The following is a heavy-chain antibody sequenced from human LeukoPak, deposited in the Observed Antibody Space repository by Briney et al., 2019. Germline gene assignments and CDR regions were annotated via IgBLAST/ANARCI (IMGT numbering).Heavy chain of an antibody. V-gene: IGHV4-30-2*01. CDR3: ARGYSYGYYYYGMDV. CDR1: GGSISSGGYS. CDR2: IYHSGST. Sequence: SQTLSLTCAVSGGSISSGGYSWSWIRQPPGKGLEWIGYIYHSGSTYYNPSLKSRVTISVDRSKNQFSLKLSSVTAADTAVYYCARGYSYGYYYYGMDVWGQGTTVTVSS. J-gene: IGHJ6*02. D-gene: IGHD5-18*01.